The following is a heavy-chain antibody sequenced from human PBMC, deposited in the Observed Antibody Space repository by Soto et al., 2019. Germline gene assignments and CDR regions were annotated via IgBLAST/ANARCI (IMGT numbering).Heavy chain of an antibody. CDR1: GGSFSGYY. D-gene: IGHD1-1*01. CDR2: INHSGST. J-gene: IGHJ4*02. Sequence: PSETLSLTCAVYGGSFSGYYWSWIRQPPGKGLEWIGEINHSGSTNYNPSLKSRVTISVDTSKNQFSLKLSSVTTADTAVYYCARMRNDDTFDYWGQGTLVTVSS. V-gene: IGHV4-34*01. CDR3: ARMRNDDTFDY.